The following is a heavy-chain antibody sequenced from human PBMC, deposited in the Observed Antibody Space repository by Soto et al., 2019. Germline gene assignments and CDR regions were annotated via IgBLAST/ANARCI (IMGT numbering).Heavy chain of an antibody. CDR2: ISSSGNT. CDR3: ARAPMVLTRSYFDS. V-gene: IGHV4-59*01. J-gene: IGHJ4*02. Sequence: SETLSLTCTVSDGSISNFYWSWIRQPPGKGLEWIGYISSSGNTNYNPSLKSRVSISVDTSKNQFSLNLTSVTAADTAVYYCARAPMVLTRSYFDSWGQGTPVTSPQ. CDR1: DGSISNFY. D-gene: IGHD3-22*01.